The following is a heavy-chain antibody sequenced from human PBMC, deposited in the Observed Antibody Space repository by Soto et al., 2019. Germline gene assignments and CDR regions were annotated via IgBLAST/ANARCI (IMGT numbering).Heavy chain of an antibody. V-gene: IGHV4-39*02. J-gene: IGHJ5*02. CDR1: GGSISSTNYY. CDR3: ARERLAVAGKGGWFDP. CDR2: INYSGST. Sequence: PSETLSLTCTVSGGSISSTNYYWAWVRQPPGKGLEWIGSINYSGSTYYNPSLKSRVTISADTSKNQFSLKLRSVTAADTAVYYCARERLAVAGKGGWFDPWGQETLVTVSS. D-gene: IGHD6-19*01.